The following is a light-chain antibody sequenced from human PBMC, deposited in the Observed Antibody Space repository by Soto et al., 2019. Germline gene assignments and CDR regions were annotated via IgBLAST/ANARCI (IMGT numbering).Light chain of an antibody. CDR2: DVR. V-gene: IGLV2-14*01. CDR3: GSDTSRNSLV. CDR1: SSDVGGYNA. J-gene: IGLJ2*01. Sequence: QSALTQPASVSGSPGQSITISCTGTSSDVGGYNAVSWYQQYAGTAPRLMIYDVRLPPSGVSNLSSGSKSGNTAPPTSSGRQAEDADDYYCGSDTSRNSLVFGGGTKLTVL.